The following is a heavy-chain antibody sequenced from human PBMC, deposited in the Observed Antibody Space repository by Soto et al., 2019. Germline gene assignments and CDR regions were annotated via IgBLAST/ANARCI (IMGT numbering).Heavy chain of an antibody. V-gene: IGHV1-2*02. J-gene: IGHJ4*02. D-gene: IGHD1-26*01. CDR3: ARDLAKGGGREGLDY. CDR2: INPRSGGT. Sequence: ASVKVCCKASGYTFTVYYMHWVRQAPGQGLEWMGWINPRSGGTMYPQKFQGRVTMTWDTSIITAYMALTRLRSDDTAVYYCARDLAKGGGREGLDYWGQGTLVTASS. CDR1: GYTFTVYY.